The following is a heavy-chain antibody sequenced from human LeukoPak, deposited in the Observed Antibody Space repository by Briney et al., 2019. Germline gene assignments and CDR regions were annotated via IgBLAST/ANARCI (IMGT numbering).Heavy chain of an antibody. CDR1: GFTFSSFG. CDR2: IWYDGSKM. V-gene: IGHV3-33*01. D-gene: IGHD3-16*01. J-gene: IGHJ4*02. Sequence: GGSLRLSCAASGFTFSSFGMHRVRQAPDKGLEWVAVIWYDGSKMYYADSVKGRFTISRDNSKNTLYLEVNSLRAEDTAMYYCARGLWDLDFWGQGTQVTVSS. CDR3: ARGLWDLDF.